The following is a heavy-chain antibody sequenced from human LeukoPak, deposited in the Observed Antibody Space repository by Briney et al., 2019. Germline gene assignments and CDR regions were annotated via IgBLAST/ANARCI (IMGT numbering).Heavy chain of an antibody. CDR2: ISYDGSNK. CDR1: GFTFSSYA. CDR3: ATTATVTTCLVY. D-gene: IGHD4-11*01. J-gene: IGHJ4*02. V-gene: IGHV3-30*04. Sequence: GGSLRLSCAASGFTFSSYAMHWVRQAPGKGLERVAVISYDGSNKYYADSVKGRFTISRDNSKNTLYLQMNSLRAEDTAVYYCATTATVTTCLVYWGQGTLVTVSS.